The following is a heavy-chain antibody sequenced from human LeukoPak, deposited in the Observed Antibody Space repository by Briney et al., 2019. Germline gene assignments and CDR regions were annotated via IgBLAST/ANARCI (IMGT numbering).Heavy chain of an antibody. V-gene: IGHV1-3*01. J-gene: IGHJ5*02. CDR3: ARDRITMVRGVSSWFDP. Sequence: GASVKVSCTASGYTFTSYAMHWVRQAPGQRLEWMGWINAGNGNTKYSQKFQGRVTITRDTSASTAYMELSSLRSEDTAVYYCARDRITMVRGVSSWFDPWGQGTLVTVSS. CDR1: GYTFTSYA. CDR2: INAGNGNT. D-gene: IGHD3-10*01.